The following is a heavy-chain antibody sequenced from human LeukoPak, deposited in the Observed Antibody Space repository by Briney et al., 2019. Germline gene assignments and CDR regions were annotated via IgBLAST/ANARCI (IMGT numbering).Heavy chain of an antibody. CDR3: AKDQEPLGYCSSTSCSEFDY. V-gene: IGHV3-30*18. J-gene: IGHJ4*02. CDR1: GFTFSSYG. D-gene: IGHD2-2*01. CDR2: ISYDGSNK. Sequence: GRSLRLSCAASGFTFSSYGMHWVRQAPGKGLEWVAVISYDGSNKYYADSVKGRFTISRDNSKNTLYLQMNSLRAEDTAVYYCAKDQEPLGYCSSTSCSEFDYWGQGTLVTVSS.